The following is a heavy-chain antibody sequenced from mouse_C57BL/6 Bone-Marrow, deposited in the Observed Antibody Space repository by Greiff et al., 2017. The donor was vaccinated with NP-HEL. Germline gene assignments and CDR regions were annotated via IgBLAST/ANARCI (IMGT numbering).Heavy chain of an antibody. D-gene: IGHD2-10*01. CDR1: GFTFSSYG. Sequence: EVKLVESGGDLVKPGGSLKLSCAASGFTFSSYGMSWVRQTPDKRLEWVATISSGGSYTYYPDSVKGRFTISRDNAKNTLYLQMSSLKSEDTAMYYCARPSYYGNHYYAMDYWGQGTSVTVSS. J-gene: IGHJ4*01. CDR3: ARPSYYGNHYYAMDY. V-gene: IGHV5-6*01. CDR2: ISSGGSYT.